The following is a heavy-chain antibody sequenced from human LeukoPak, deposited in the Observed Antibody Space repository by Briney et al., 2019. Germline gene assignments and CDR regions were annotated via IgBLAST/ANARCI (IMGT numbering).Heavy chain of an antibody. CDR1: GFTFSSYG. J-gene: IGHJ4*02. V-gene: IGHV3-33*01. Sequence: GRSLRLSCAASGFTFSSYGMHWVRQAPGKGLEWVAVIWYDGSNKYYADSVKGRFTISRDNSKNTLYPQMNSLRAEDTAVYYCARSRYCSSTSCSYFDYWGQGTLVTVSS. CDR3: ARSRYCSSTSCSYFDY. CDR2: IWYDGSNK. D-gene: IGHD2-2*01.